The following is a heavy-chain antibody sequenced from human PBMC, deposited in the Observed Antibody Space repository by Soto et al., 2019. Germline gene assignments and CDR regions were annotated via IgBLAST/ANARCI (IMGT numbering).Heavy chain of an antibody. CDR3: ARVGAGYSSGWYRDDY. V-gene: IGHV1-18*01. J-gene: IGHJ4*02. D-gene: IGHD6-19*01. CDR1: GYTLTDYY. CDR2: ISAYNGNT. Sequence: ASVKVSCKASGYTLTDYYMHWVRQAPGQGLEWMGWISAYNGNTNYAQKLQGRVTMTTDTSTSTAYMELRSLRSDDTAVYYCARVGAGYSSGWYRDDYWGQGTLVTVSS.